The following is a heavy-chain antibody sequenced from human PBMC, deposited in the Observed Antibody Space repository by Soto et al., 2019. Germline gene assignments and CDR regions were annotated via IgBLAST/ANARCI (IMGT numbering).Heavy chain of an antibody. D-gene: IGHD2-21*01. CDR3: ARDRDELVGIFPYYYGMDV. V-gene: IGHV3-48*03. J-gene: IGHJ6*02. Sequence: EVQLVESGGGLVQPGGSLRLSCAASGFTFSSYEMNWVRQAPGKGLEWVSYISSSGRTTYYADSVKGRFTISRDNAKNSLSLQMNSLRADDTAVYYCARDRDELVGIFPYYYGMDVWGQGITVTVSS. CDR1: GFTFSSYE. CDR2: ISSSGRTT.